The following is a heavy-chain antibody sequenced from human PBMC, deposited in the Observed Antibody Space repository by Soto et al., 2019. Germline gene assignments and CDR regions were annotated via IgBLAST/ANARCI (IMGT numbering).Heavy chain of an antibody. V-gene: IGHV3-21*01. J-gene: IGHJ4*02. CDR2: ISSSSSYI. CDR3: ARGGFYYGSGRYPGDY. D-gene: IGHD3-10*01. Sequence: ESGGGLVKPGGSLRLSCAASGFTFSSYSMNWVRQAPGKGLEWVSSISSSSSYIYYADSVKGRFTISRDNAKNSLYLQMNSLRAEDTAVYYCARGGFYYGSGRYPGDYWGQGTLVTVSS. CDR1: GFTFSSYS.